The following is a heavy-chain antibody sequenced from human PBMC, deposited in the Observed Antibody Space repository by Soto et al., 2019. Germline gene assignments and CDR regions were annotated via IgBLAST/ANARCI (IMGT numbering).Heavy chain of an antibody. J-gene: IGHJ4*02. CDR2: INPNSGGT. V-gene: IGHV1-2*02. Sequence: ASVKVSCKASGYTFTGYYMHWVRQAPGQGLEWMGWINPNSGGTNYAQKFQGRVTMTRDTSISTAYMELSRLRSDDTAVYYCARGRWAARPPNDDWGQGTLVTVSS. CDR1: GYTFTGYY. D-gene: IGHD6-6*01. CDR3: ARGRWAARPPNDD.